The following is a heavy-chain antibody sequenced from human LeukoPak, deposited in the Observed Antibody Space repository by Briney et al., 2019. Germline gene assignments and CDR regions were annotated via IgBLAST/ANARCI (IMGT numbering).Heavy chain of an antibody. CDR1: GGSFSGYY. Sequence: SETLSLTFAVYGGSFSGYYWSWIRQPPGKGLEWIGEINHSGSTNYNPSLKSRVTISVDASKNQFSLNLSSVTAADTAVYYCARGSVGAAPYTYWGQGTLVTVSS. D-gene: IGHD6-13*01. V-gene: IGHV4-34*01. CDR3: ARGSVGAAPYTY. J-gene: IGHJ4*02. CDR2: INHSGST.